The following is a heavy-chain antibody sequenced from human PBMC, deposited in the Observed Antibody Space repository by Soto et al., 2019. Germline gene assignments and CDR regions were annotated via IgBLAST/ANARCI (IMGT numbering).Heavy chain of an antibody. CDR2: IKSDGTNT. V-gene: IGHV3-74*01. J-gene: IGHJ4*02. CDR3: VRDGWAVAEN. CDR1: GFTFSGFW. Sequence: EVQLVESGGGSVQPGGSLRLSCASSGFTFSGFWMRWVRQGPGMGLVWVSGIKSDGTNTAYADSVRGRFTISRDNAKDTLYLQMNSLRAEDTAVYYCVRDGWAVAENWGQGTLVTVSS. D-gene: IGHD6-19*01.